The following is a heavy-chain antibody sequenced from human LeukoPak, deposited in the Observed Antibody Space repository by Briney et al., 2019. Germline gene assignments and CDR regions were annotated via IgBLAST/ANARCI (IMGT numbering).Heavy chain of an antibody. J-gene: IGHJ4*02. D-gene: IGHD6-13*01. CDR2: ISSHGTNK. Sequence: GRSLRLSCVASGFNFSNSTVQWVRQAPGKGLEWVALISSHGTNKYYADSVKGRFTVARDNSKNTLYLQMNSLRAEDTAVYYCAGPVAAAGTGDYWGQGTLVTVSS. CDR1: GFNFSNST. V-gene: IGHV3-30-3*01. CDR3: AGPVAAAGTGDY.